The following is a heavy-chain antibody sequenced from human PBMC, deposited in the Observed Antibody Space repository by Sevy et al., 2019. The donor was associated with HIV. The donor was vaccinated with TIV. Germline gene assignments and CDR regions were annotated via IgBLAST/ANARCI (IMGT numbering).Heavy chain of an antibody. CDR1: GGSFSGYY. V-gene: IGHV4-34*01. D-gene: IGHD3-10*01. Sequence: SETLSLTCAVYGGSFSGYYWSWIRQPPGKGLEWIGEINHSGSTNYNPSLKSRVTISVDTSKNQFSLKLSSVTAADTAVYYGARVTWTGLGGSRGVDYWGQGTLVTVSS. J-gene: IGHJ4*02. CDR3: ARVTWTGLGGSRGVDY. CDR2: INHSGST.